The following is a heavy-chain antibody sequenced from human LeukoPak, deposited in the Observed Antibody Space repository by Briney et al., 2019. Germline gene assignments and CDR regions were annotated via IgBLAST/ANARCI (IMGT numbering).Heavy chain of an antibody. J-gene: IGHJ6*02. D-gene: IGHD3-22*01. CDR1: GYTFTSYG. Sequence: GASVKVSCKASGYTFTSYGISWVRQAPGQGLEWMGWISAYNGNTNYAQKLQGRVTMTTDTSTSTAYMELRSLRSDDTAVYYCARGDYDSSYYYYVMDVWGQGTTVTVSS. CDR3: ARGDYDSSYYYYVMDV. CDR2: ISAYNGNT. V-gene: IGHV1-18*01.